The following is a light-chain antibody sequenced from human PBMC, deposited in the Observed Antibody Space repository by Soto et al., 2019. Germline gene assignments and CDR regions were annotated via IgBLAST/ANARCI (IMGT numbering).Light chain of an antibody. CDR1: SSNIGSNY. CDR3: AAWDDSLSGVV. CDR2: RNN. J-gene: IGLJ3*02. Sequence: QSVLTQPPSASGTPGQRVTISCSGSSSNIGSNYVYWYQQLPGTAPKLLIYRNNQRPSGVPDRFSGSKSGPSASLAISGLRSEDEANYYCAAWDDSLSGVVFGGGTQLTVL. V-gene: IGLV1-47*01.